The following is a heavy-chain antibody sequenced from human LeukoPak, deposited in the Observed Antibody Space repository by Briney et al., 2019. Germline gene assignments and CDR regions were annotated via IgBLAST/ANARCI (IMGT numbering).Heavy chain of an antibody. D-gene: IGHD3-22*01. Sequence: GGSLRLSCAASGFTFSSYAMSWVRQAPGKGLEWVSAISGSGGSTYYADSVKGRFTISRDNSKNTLSLQMNSLRPEDTALYYCARVESYYYDSSASFDIWGQGTMVTVSS. CDR2: ISGSGGST. CDR3: ARVESYYYDSSASFDI. J-gene: IGHJ3*02. CDR1: GFTFSSYA. V-gene: IGHV3-23*01.